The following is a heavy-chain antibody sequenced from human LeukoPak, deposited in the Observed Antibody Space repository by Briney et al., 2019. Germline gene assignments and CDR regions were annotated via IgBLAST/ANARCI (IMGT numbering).Heavy chain of an antibody. CDR3: AKRPGYDFWSGYYFDY. CDR1: GFTFSSYA. CDR2: ISGSGGST. J-gene: IGHJ4*02. V-gene: IGHV3-23*01. Sequence: GGSLRLSCAASGFTFSSYAMSWVRQAPGKGLEGVSAISGSGGSTYYADSVKGRFTISRDNSKNTLYLQMNSLRAEDTAVYYCAKRPGYDFWSGYYFDYWGQGTLVTVSS. D-gene: IGHD3-3*01.